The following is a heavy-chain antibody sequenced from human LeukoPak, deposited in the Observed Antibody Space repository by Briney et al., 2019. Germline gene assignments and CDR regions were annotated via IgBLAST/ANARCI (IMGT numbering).Heavy chain of an antibody. CDR3: ARGLTWELLRGVFDY. Sequence: PGGSLRLSCAASGFTFSSYWMSWVRQAPGKGLEWVSSISSSSSYLYYADSVKGRFTISRDNAKNSLYLQMNSLRAEDTAVYYCARGLTWELLRGVFDYWGQGTLVTVSS. CDR1: GFTFSSYW. V-gene: IGHV3-21*01. CDR2: ISSSSSYL. D-gene: IGHD1-26*01. J-gene: IGHJ4*02.